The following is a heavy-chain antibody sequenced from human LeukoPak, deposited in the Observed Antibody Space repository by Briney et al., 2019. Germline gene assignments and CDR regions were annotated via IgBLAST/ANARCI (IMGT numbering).Heavy chain of an antibody. V-gene: IGHV3-23*01. CDR2: ISGNGENT. J-gene: IGHJ4*02. CDR3: PKRGYCTNGVCYLTDY. CDR1: GFTFGGYG. Sequence: AGGSLRLSCAASGFTFGGYGMSWVRQAPGKGLEWVSTISGNGENTYYADSVKGRFTISRDNSKNTVYLQMNSLRAEDTAVYYCPKRGYCTNGVCYLTDYWGQGTLVTVSS. D-gene: IGHD2-8*01.